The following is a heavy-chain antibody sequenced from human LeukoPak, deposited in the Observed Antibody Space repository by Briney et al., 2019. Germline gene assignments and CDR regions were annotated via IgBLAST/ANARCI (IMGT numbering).Heavy chain of an antibody. V-gene: IGHV3-23*01. CDR2: ISGSGSST. D-gene: IGHD2-21*01. CDR3: AKGPVINFDY. Sequence: GGSLRLSCAASGFTFSAYAMNWVRQAPAKGLEWVSGISGSGSSTYYGDSVKGRFTIYRDNSKNTLYLQTNSLRVEDTAVYYCAKGPVINFDYWGQGTLVTVSS. J-gene: IGHJ4*02. CDR1: GFTFSAYA.